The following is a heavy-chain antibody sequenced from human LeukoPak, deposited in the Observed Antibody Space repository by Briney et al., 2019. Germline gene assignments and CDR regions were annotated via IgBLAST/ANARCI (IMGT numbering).Heavy chain of an antibody. V-gene: IGHV1-3*01. CDR2: VNAGNGNT. Sequence: ASVKVSCKASGYTFTSYEMHWVRQAPGQGLEWMGWVNAGNGNTKYSQNFQGRVTITRDTSASTAYMELSSLRSEDTAVYYCARGLDSSGWYYYWGQGTLVTDSS. D-gene: IGHD6-13*01. CDR3: ARGLDSSGWYYY. CDR1: GYTFTSYE. J-gene: IGHJ4*02.